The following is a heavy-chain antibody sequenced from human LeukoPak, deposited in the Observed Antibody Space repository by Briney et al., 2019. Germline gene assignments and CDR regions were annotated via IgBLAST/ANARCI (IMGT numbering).Heavy chain of an antibody. V-gene: IGHV3-73*01. CDR3: AREVDYYDTSDYFPLGY. Sequence: PGGSLRLSCAASGFTFSGSAMHWVRQASGKGLEWVGRIRSKANSYATAYAASVKGRFTISRDDSKNTAYLQMNSLKTEDTAVYYCAREVDYYDTSDYFPLGYWGQGTLVTVSS. CDR2: IRSKANSYAT. CDR1: GFTFSGSA. D-gene: IGHD3-22*01. J-gene: IGHJ4*02.